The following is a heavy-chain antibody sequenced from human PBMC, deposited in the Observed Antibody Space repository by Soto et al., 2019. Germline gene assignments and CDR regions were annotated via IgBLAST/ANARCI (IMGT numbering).Heavy chain of an antibody. J-gene: IGHJ6*02. Sequence: QLQLQESGSGLVKPSQTLSLTCAVSGGSISSGGYSWSWIRQPPGKALEWIGYIYHTGSTYYNPSLKSRVTMSLDRSKNQFSLKLRSVTAADTAVYYCAGTPGYCSGGSCYYGMDVWGQGTTVTVSS. CDR2: IYHTGST. CDR1: GGSISSGGYS. D-gene: IGHD2-15*01. CDR3: AGTPGYCSGGSCYYGMDV. V-gene: IGHV4-30-2*01.